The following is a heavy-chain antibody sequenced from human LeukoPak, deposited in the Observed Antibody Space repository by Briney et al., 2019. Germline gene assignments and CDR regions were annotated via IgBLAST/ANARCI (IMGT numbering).Heavy chain of an antibody. CDR1: GGSFNNYY. CDR2: INHSGST. CDR3: ARARRRFDP. Sequence: SETLSLTCAVYGGSFNNYYWSWIRQPPGKGLEWIGEINHSGSTNYNPSLKSRVTISVDTSKNQFSLKLSSVTAADTAVYYCARARRRFDPWGQGTLVTVSS. J-gene: IGHJ5*02. V-gene: IGHV4-34*01.